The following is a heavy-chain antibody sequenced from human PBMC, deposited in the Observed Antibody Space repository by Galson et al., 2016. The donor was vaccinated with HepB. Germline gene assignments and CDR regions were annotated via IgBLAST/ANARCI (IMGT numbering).Heavy chain of an antibody. CDR3: ARDRGAA. J-gene: IGHJ4*02. D-gene: IGHD6-25*01. Sequence: SLRLSCAASGFSVSNNYMRWVRQAPGKGLEWVSLIYSGGSTYYADSVKGRFTISRDNSKNTLYLQMNSLRAEDTAVYYCARDRGAAWGQGTLVTVSS. CDR2: IYSGGST. CDR1: GFSVSNNY. V-gene: IGHV3-53*01.